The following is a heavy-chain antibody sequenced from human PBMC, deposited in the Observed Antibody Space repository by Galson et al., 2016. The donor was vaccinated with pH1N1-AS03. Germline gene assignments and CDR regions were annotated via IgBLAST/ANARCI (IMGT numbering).Heavy chain of an antibody. D-gene: IGHD6-6*01. CDR3: AREGKVAARLAFDY. J-gene: IGHJ4*02. CDR2: IYDGGST. CDR1: GFTVSTHY. V-gene: IGHV3-53*05. Sequence: SLRLSCAASGFTVSTHYINWVRQAPGKGLEWVSVIYDGGSTYYADSVKGRFTISRDNSRNTVYLQMTSLRPEDTGVYYCAREGKVAARLAFDYWGQGTLVAVSS.